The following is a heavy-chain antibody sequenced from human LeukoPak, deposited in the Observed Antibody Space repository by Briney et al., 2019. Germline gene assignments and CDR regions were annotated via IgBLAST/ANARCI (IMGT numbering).Heavy chain of an antibody. CDR3: GRDAGNWFDP. Sequence: SETLSLTCTVSGGSISGHYWTWTRQPPGKGLEWIGYIYYTGITYYNPSLRSRVTISVDTSKNLFSLKLSSVTAADTAVYYCGRDAGNWFDPWGQGTLVTVSS. CDR1: GGSISGHY. V-gene: IGHV4-59*06. J-gene: IGHJ5*02. D-gene: IGHD5-24*01. CDR2: IYYTGIT.